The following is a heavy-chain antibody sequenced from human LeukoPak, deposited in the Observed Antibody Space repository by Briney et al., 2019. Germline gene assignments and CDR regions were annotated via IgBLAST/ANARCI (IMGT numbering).Heavy chain of an antibody. J-gene: IGHJ6*03. Sequence: SETLSLTCAGYGGSFSGYYWSWIRQPPGKGLEWIGEINHSGSTNYNPSLKSRVTISVDTSKNQFSLKLSSVTAADTAVYYCARLPVFYYYYMDVWGKGTTVTISS. CDR1: GGSFSGYY. CDR3: ARLPVFYYYYMDV. V-gene: IGHV4-34*01. CDR2: INHSGST.